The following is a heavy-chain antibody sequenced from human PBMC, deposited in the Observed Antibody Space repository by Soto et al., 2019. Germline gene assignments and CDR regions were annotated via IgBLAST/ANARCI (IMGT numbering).Heavy chain of an antibody. CDR1: GFSLSTSRVG. D-gene: IGHD6-6*01. CDR2: VYGDDDK. CDR3: AHIRLGPTSWFDP. J-gene: IGHJ5*02. Sequence: ITLHESGPTLVTATQTLTLTCTFSGFSLSTSRVGVGWIRQPSGKAMECLALVYGDDDKRYSPSLKSRLTITKDPSQHPMVLTITNMDPVDTATYYCAHIRLGPTSWFDPCGQGTLITVST. V-gene: IGHV2-5*02.